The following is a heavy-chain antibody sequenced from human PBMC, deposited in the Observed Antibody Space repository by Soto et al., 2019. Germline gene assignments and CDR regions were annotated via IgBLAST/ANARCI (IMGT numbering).Heavy chain of an antibody. Sequence: VHLVQSGAEVKEPGASVKVSCQASGYTFTNYAISWVRQAPGHGLEWMGWISPSTGDTDQAQRFQDRVTMTLDTSTNTGNMELRSXXXXXXXXXXXXXXXXXXXXXXXXWHLDLWGPGTLVTVSS. CDR2: ISPSTGDT. V-gene: IGHV1-18*01. CDR1: GYTFTNYA. CDR3: XXXXXXXXXXXXXWHLDL. J-gene: IGHJ2*01.